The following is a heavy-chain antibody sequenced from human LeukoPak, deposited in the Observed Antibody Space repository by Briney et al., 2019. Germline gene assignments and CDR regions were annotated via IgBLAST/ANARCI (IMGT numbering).Heavy chain of an antibody. J-gene: IGHJ4*02. D-gene: IGHD3-22*01. Sequence: ASVKVSCEASGYTFTGYYMHWVRQAPGQGLEWMGWINPNSGGTNYAQKFQGRVTMTRDTSISTAYMELSRLRSDDTAVYYCARLRDDSSGYYLIDYWGQGTLVTVSS. CDR1: GYTFTGYY. CDR2: INPNSGGT. CDR3: ARLRDDSSGYYLIDY. V-gene: IGHV1-2*02.